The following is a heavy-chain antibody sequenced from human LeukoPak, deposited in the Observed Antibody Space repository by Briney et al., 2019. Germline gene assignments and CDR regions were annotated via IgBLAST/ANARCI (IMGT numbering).Heavy chain of an antibody. CDR3: ARDKKAPSWFGGNREKYYTDV. CDR1: GFIFNTYS. CDR2: IKQDGSEK. Sequence: PGGSLRLSCAASGFIFNTYSMSWVRQAPGKGLEWVANIKQDGSEKYYVDSVKGRFTISRDNAKNSLYLQMNSLRAEDTAVYYCARDKKAPSWFGGNREKYYTDVWGKGTTVTVSS. V-gene: IGHV3-7*01. D-gene: IGHD3-10*01. J-gene: IGHJ6*03.